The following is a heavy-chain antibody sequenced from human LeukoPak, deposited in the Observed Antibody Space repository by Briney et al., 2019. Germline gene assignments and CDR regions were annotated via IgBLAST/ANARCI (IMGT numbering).Heavy chain of an antibody. D-gene: IGHD5-24*01. CDR1: GGTFSSYA. V-gene: IGHV1-69*05. CDR2: IIPIFGTA. CDR3: ARGGWLQFCYFDY. Sequence: SVKVSCKASGGTFSSYAISWVRQAPGQGLEWMGRIIPIFGTANYAQKFQGRVTITTDESASTAYMELSSLRSEDTAVYYCARGGWLQFCYFDYWGQGTLVTVSS. J-gene: IGHJ4*02.